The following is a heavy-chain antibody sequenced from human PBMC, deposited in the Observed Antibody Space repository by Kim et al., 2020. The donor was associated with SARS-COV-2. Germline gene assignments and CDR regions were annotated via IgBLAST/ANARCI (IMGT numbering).Heavy chain of an antibody. CDR2: IWYGGNNK. J-gene: IGHJ4*02. CDR1: GFIFRNYG. Sequence: GGSLRLSCAASGFIFRNYGMSWVRQAPGKGLEWVAVIWYGGNNKYYADSVKGRFTISRDNSKNTVYLQMNSLRAEDTAVYYCAKAPADGDYYYWGQGTLVTVFS. CDR3: AKAPADGDYYY. V-gene: IGHV3-33*06. D-gene: IGHD4-17*01.